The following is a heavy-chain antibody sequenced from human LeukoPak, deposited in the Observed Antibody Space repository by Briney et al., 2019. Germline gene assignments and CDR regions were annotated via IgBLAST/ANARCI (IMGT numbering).Heavy chain of an antibody. CDR1: GGSISTSAYY. CDR3: ARNDVYFDY. J-gene: IGHJ4*02. Sequence: SETLSLTCIVSGGSISTSAYYWGWIRQPPGEGLQWIGSIYYSGSTYYNPSLKSRVTISVDTSKNQFSLKLSSVTAADTAIYYCARNDVYFDYWGQGTLVTVSS. V-gene: IGHV4-39*01. CDR2: IYYSGST.